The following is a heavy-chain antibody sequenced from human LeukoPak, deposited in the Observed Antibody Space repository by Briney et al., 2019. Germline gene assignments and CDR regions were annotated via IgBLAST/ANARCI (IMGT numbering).Heavy chain of an antibody. CDR1: GGSISSSSYY. J-gene: IGHJ3*02. V-gene: IGHV4-39*07. CDR2: IYYSGST. D-gene: IGHD2-15*01. Sequence: SETLSLTCTVSGGSISSSSYYWGWIRQPPGKGLEWIGSIYYSGSTYYNPSLKSRVTISVDTSKNQFSLKLSSVTAADTAVYYCARTTQGGYCSGGSCYSKAFDIWGQGTMVTVSS. CDR3: ARTTQGGYCSGGSCYSKAFDI.